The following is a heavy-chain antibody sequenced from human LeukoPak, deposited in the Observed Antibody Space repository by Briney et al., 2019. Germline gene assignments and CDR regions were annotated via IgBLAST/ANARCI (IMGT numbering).Heavy chain of an antibody. Sequence: ASVKVSCKASGYTFTGYYMHWVRQAPGQGLEWMGWINPNSGVTNYAQKFQGRVTMTRDTSISTAYMELSRLRSDDTAVYYCARVLDSGYPVWDCWGQGTLVTVSS. V-gene: IGHV1-2*02. D-gene: IGHD5-12*01. CDR2: INPNSGVT. J-gene: IGHJ4*02. CDR3: ARVLDSGYPVWDC. CDR1: GYTFTGYY.